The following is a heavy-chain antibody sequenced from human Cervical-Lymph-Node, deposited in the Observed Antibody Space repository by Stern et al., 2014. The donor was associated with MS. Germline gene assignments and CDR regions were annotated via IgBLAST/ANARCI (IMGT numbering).Heavy chain of an antibody. J-gene: IGHJ6*02. V-gene: IGHV3-30*18. D-gene: IGHD6-19*01. CDR2: ISYDGSNK. Sequence: DQLVESGGGVVQPGRSLRLSCAASGFTFSSYGMHWVRQAPGKGLEWVAVISYDGSNKYYADSVKGRFTISRDNSKNTLYLQMNSLRAEDTAVYYCAKVAVAGELYGMDVWGQGTTVTVSS. CDR3: AKVAVAGELYGMDV. CDR1: GFTFSSYG.